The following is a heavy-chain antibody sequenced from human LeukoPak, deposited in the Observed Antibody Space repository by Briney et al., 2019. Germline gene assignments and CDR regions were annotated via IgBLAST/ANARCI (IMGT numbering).Heavy chain of an antibody. J-gene: IGHJ3*02. CDR1: GFTFSSFG. D-gene: IGHD3-22*01. CDR3: ARDLGSSGPILGAFDI. CDR2: VSPSGSTI. Sequence: GGSLRLSCASSGFTFSSFGMNWVRQAPGKGLEWISSVSPSGSTIYYADSVKGRFTISRDNAKNSLYLQMNSLRAEDTAMYYCARDLGSSGPILGAFDIWGQGTMVTVSS. V-gene: IGHV3-48*04.